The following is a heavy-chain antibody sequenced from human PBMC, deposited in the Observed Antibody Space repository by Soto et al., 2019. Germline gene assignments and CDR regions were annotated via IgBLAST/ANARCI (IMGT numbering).Heavy chain of an antibody. V-gene: IGHV1-69*12. CDR3: ARGNHRWLLFWYFDL. Sequence: QVQLVQSGAEVKKPGSSVTVSCKASGGTFSSYTISWVRQAPGQELEWMGGIIPIFGTANYAQKFQGRVTITADESTSTAYLELSSLRSEDTAVYYCARGNHRWLLFWYFDLWGLGTLVTVSS. J-gene: IGHJ2*01. D-gene: IGHD5-12*01. CDR1: GGTFSSYT. CDR2: IIPIFGTA.